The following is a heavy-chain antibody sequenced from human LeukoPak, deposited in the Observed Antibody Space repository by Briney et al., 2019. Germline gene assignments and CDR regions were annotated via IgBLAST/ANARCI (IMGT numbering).Heavy chain of an antibody. D-gene: IGHD5-18*01. CDR1: VGSISGSHYY. J-gene: IGHJ4*02. V-gene: IGHV4-39*01. CDR3: ARHTRYSYGILYY. Sequence: SGTLSLTCTDSVGSISGSHYYWGWIRQPPGKGLEWIGSIYYSGSTYYPSLKSRVTISVDTSKNQFSLKLSSVIAADTAVYYCARHTRYSYGILYYWGQGILVTVSS. CDR2: IYYSGST.